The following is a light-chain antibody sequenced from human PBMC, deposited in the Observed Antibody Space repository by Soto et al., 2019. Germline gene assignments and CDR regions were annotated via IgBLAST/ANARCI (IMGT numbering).Light chain of an antibody. J-gene: IGKJ4*01. V-gene: IGKV3-20*01. CDR1: QSVSSSF. Sequence: IGLTRCPCNMSVSPEERAPLSFRASQSVSSSFVAWSQQKPGQAPRLLICAASSRATGIPDRFSGGGSGTDFTLTISRLEPEDFAVYYCQQVSSYPLTFGGGTKVDIK. CDR2: AAS. CDR3: QQVSSYPLT.